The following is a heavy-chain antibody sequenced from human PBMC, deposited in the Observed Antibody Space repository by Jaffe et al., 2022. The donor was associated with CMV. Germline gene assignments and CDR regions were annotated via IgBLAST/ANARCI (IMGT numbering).Heavy chain of an antibody. V-gene: IGHV3-23*01. J-gene: IGHJ4*02. CDR1: GFTFSSYA. D-gene: IGHD3-16*02. CDR2: ISGSGGST. Sequence: EVQLLESGGGLVQPGGSLRLSCAASGFTFSSYAMSWVRQAPGKGLEWVSAISGSGGSTYYADSVKGRFTISRDNSKNTLYLQMNSLRAEDTAVYYCAKDRGGDLYDYVWGSYRRSRGYYFDYWGQGTLVTVSS. CDR3: AKDRGGDLYDYVWGSYRRSRGYYFDY.